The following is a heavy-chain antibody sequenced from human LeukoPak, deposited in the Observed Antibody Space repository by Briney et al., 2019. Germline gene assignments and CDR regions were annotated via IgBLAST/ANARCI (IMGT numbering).Heavy chain of an antibody. V-gene: IGHV3-7*01. CDR2: IKQDGSEK. J-gene: IGHJ4*02. CDR1: GFTFSSYW. Sequence: GGSLRLSXAASGFTFSSYWMSWVRQAPGKGLEWLANIKQDGSEKYYVDSVKGRFTISRDNAKNSLYLQMNSLRAEDTAVYYCARDRSYSSGWYSDYWGQGTLVTVSS. D-gene: IGHD6-19*01. CDR3: ARDRSYSSGWYSDY.